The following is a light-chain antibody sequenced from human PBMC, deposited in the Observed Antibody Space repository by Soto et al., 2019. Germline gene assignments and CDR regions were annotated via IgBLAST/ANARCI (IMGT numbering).Light chain of an antibody. J-gene: IGLJ1*01. Sequence: QSVLTQPPSASGTPGQRVTISCSGSSSNIGSNYVYWYQQLPGTAPKLLIYRSNERPSGVPDRFSGSKSGTSASLAISGLRSEDEADYYCGSYTTSSNYVFGTGTKVTVL. CDR3: GSYTTSSNYV. CDR2: RSN. CDR1: SSNIGSNY. V-gene: IGLV1-47*01.